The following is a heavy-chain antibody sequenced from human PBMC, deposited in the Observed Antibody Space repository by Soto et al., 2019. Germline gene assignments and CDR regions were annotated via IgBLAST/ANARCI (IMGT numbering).Heavy chain of an antibody. D-gene: IGHD3-3*01. CDR1: GYTFTSYG. Sequence: ASVKVSCKASGYTFTSYGISWVRQAPGQGLERMGWISAYNGNTNYAKKLQCRGTMTTDTSTSTAYMELRSLRSDDTAGCYCAREPYDFWSGYLKYYFDYWGQGTLVTVSS. V-gene: IGHV1-18*01. CDR3: AREPYDFWSGYLKYYFDY. CDR2: ISAYNGNT. J-gene: IGHJ4*02.